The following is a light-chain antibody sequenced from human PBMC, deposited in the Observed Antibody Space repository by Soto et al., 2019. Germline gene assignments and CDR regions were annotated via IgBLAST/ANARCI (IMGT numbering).Light chain of an antibody. V-gene: IGKV1-5*01. CDR2: DAS. Sequence: DIQIAQSPSTLSASVSERFTITCRASQSISSWLAWYQQKPGKAPKLLIYDASSLESGVPSRFSGSGSGTEFTLTISSLQPDDFATYYCQQYNSYWTFGQGTKVDI. J-gene: IGKJ1*01. CDR1: QSISSW. CDR3: QQYNSYWT.